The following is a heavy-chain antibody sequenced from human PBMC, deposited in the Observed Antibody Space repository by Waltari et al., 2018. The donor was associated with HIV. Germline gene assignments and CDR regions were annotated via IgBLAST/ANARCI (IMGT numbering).Heavy chain of an antibody. CDR3: VRHTAGFKPGVGGYLAGVFEP. V-gene: IGHV4-39*01. CDR2: ALYTGSTEVKTV. CDR1: GGSIASSDSF. J-gene: IGHJ1*01. D-gene: IGHD3-10*01. Sequence: QVQLQESGPGFVKPSETLSLTCNVSGGSIASSDSFWGWIRQSPGMNLEWVGSALYTGSTEVKTVQLRPKASLESRGSVAVDASRNEFCRSRSAVAAADTGLDYCVRHTAGFKPGVGGYLAGVFEPWGQGTQVIVSS.